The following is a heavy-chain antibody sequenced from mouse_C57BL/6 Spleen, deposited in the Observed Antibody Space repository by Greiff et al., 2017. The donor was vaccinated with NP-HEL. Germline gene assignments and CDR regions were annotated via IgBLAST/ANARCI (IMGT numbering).Heavy chain of an antibody. V-gene: IGHV1-80*01. CDR2: IYPGDGDT. CDR3: ERGGDYDYDGAWFVY. Sequence: QVQLQQSGAELVKPGASVKISCKASGYAFSSYWMNWVKQRPRKGLEWIGQIYPGDGDTNYNGKFKGKATLTADKSSSTAYMQLSSLTSEDSAVYFCERGGDYDYDGAWFVYWGQGTLVTVSA. D-gene: IGHD2-4*01. CDR1: GYAFSSYW. J-gene: IGHJ3*01.